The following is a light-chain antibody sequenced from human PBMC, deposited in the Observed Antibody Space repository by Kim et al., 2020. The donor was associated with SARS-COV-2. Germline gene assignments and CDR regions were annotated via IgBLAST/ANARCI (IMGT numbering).Light chain of an antibody. CDR2: QDS. Sequence: SYELTQPPSVSVSPGQTASITCSGDKLGDKYACWYQQKPGQSPVVVIYQDSKRPSGIPERFSGSNSGNTATLTISGTQAMDEADYCCQAWDSSHGVFGTGTKVTVL. CDR3: QAWDSSHGV. V-gene: IGLV3-1*01. J-gene: IGLJ1*01. CDR1: KLGDKY.